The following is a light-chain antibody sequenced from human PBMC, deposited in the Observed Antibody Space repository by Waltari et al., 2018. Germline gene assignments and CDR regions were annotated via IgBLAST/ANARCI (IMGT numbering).Light chain of an antibody. J-gene: IGKJ5*01. CDR3: QQRRNLPIT. V-gene: IGKV3-11*01. CDR2: DVS. Sequence: EIVMTQSPATLSLSPGERATLSCRASQSVRNYLAWYQQKPGQAPSLIIYDVSYRATAIPARFRGSWSGTDFTLTISSLEPEDFAVYYCQQRRNLPITFGQGTRLEIK. CDR1: QSVRNY.